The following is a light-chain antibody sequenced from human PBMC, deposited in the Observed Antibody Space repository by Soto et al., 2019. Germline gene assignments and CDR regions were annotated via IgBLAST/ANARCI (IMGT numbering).Light chain of an antibody. Sequence: DIQMTQSPSSLSASVEDRVIITCRASQSISNHLNWYQQKPGKAPKLLIFAASSLQSGVPSRFSGSRSGPDFTLTISSLQHEYCATYYCQQSYSSTPTFGQGTKVDIK. CDR1: QSISNH. CDR2: AAS. CDR3: QQSYSSTPT. V-gene: IGKV1-39*01. J-gene: IGKJ1*01.